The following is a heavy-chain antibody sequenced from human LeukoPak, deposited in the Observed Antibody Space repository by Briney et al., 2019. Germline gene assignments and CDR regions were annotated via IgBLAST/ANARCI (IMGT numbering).Heavy chain of an antibody. Sequence: GGSLRLSCAASGFTFSSYAMSWFRQPPGKGLEWVSGVSGSGGSTYYADSVKGRFTISRDNSKNTLYLQMNSLRAEDTAVYYCAKDLDIVATITGNWGQGTLVTVSS. CDR1: GFTFSSYA. D-gene: IGHD5-12*01. J-gene: IGHJ4*02. V-gene: IGHV3-23*01. CDR2: VSGSGGST. CDR3: AKDLDIVATITGN.